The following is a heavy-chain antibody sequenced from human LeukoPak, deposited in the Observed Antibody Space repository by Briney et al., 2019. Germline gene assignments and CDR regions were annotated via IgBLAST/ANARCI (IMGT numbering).Heavy chain of an antibody. D-gene: IGHD1-26*01. CDR3: ARGEQLNYFAY. J-gene: IGHJ4*02. V-gene: IGHV3-48*03. Sequence: GGSLRLSCAASGFTFSSYEMSWVRQAPGKGLEWVSYISTSGTTEKYADSVKVRFTISRGNAKNSLYLQMYSLRAEDTAVYYCARGEQLNYFAYWGQGALVTVSS. CDR1: GFTFSSYE. CDR2: ISTSGTTE.